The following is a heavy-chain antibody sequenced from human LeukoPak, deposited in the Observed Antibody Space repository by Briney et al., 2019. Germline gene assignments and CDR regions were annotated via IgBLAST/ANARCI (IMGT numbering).Heavy chain of an antibody. D-gene: IGHD6-19*01. J-gene: IGHJ4*02. CDR3: AVAVPSRDEDY. CDR1: GGTFNNFA. Sequence: SVKVSCKASGGTFNNFAISWVRQAPGQGLEWVGGIIPMSGTANYAQKFQGRVTITADESTSTAYMELSSLRSDDTAVYYCAVAVPSRDEDYWGQGTLVTVSS. CDR2: IIPMSGTA. V-gene: IGHV1-69*13.